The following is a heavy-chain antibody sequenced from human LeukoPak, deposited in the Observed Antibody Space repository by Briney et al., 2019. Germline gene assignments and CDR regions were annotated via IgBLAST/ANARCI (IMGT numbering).Heavy chain of an antibody. J-gene: IGHJ4*02. D-gene: IGHD3-3*01. V-gene: IGHV4-34*01. CDR1: GGSFSGYY. CDR3: ARRGVFGYYY. Sequence: SETLSLTCAVYGGSFSGYYWSWIRQPPGKGLEWIGEINHSRSTNYNPSLKSRVTISVDTSKNQFSLKLSSVTAADTAVYYCARRGVFGYYYWGQGTLVTDSS. CDR2: INHSRST.